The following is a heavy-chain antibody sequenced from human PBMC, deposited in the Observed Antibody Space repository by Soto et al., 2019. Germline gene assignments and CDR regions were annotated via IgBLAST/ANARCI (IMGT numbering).Heavy chain of an antibody. Sequence: PGGSLRLSCASSVFTFSTYTMNCVRHSPGKGLEWASSISSSSSYIYYADSVKGRFTISRDNAKNSLYLQMNSLRAEDTAVYYCARQAVDKTINFEYWGQRTLVTVSS. D-gene: IGHD5-18*01. CDR3: ARQAVDKTINFEY. J-gene: IGHJ4*02. CDR1: VFTFSTYT. V-gene: IGHV3-21*01. CDR2: ISSSSSYI.